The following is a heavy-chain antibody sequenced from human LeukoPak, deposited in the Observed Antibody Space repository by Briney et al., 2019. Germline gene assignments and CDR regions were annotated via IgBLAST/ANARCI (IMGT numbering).Heavy chain of an antibody. J-gene: IGHJ4*02. Sequence: SETLSLTRTVSGGSMSRYYWSWIRQPPGKGLEWIGYIYYSGSTNYNPSLKSRVTISVDTSKNQFSLKLSSVTAADTAVYYCARGWYSSSWYYFNYWGQGTLVTVSS. V-gene: IGHV4-59*01. CDR3: ARGWYSSSWYYFNY. D-gene: IGHD6-13*01. CDR2: IYYSGST. CDR1: GGSMSRYY.